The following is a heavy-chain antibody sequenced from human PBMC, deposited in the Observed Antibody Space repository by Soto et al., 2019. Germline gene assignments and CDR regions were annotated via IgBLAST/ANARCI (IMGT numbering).Heavy chain of an antibody. Sequence: QVQLQQWGAGLLKPSETLSLTCAVYGGSFSGYYWSWIRQPPGKGLEWIGEINHSGSTNYNPSLKSRVTISVDTSKNQFSLKLSSVTAADTAVYYCARGVRYCSGGSCYSGSGVWFDPWGQGTLVTVSS. CDR2: INHSGST. J-gene: IGHJ5*02. D-gene: IGHD2-15*01. CDR1: GGSFSGYY. V-gene: IGHV4-34*01. CDR3: ARGVRYCSGGSCYSGSGVWFDP.